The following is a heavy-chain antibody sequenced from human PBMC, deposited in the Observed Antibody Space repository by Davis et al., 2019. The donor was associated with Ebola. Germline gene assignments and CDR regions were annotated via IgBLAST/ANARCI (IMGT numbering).Heavy chain of an antibody. CDR3: ARVGTTVTTFDY. D-gene: IGHD4-17*01. Sequence: ASVKVSCKASGYTFTSYGISWVRQAPGQGLEWMGWINPNSGGTNYAQKFQGWVTMTRDTSISTAYMELSRLRSDDTAVYYCARVGTTVTTFDYWGQGTLVTVSS. J-gene: IGHJ4*02. CDR2: INPNSGGT. V-gene: IGHV1-2*04. CDR1: GYTFTSYG.